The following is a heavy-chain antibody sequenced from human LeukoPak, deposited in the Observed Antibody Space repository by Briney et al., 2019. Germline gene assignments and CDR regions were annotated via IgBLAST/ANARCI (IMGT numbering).Heavy chain of an antibody. J-gene: IGHJ6*03. CDR2: IYTSGST. CDR1: GGSISSYY. V-gene: IGHV4-4*07. Sequence: PSETLSLTCTVSGGSISSYYWSWIRQPAGKGLGWIGRIYTSGSTNYNPSLKSRVTMSVDTSKSQFSLKLSSVTAADTAVYYCARGPLGEPLYYYYYMDVWGKGTTVTVSS. CDR3: ARGPLGEPLYYYYYMDV. D-gene: IGHD3-10*01.